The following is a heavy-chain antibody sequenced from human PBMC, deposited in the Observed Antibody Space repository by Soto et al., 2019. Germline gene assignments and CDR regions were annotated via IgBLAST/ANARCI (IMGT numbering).Heavy chain of an antibody. CDR3: ARDLGYCSSTSCYFYYYGMDV. D-gene: IGHD2-2*01. Sequence: ASVKVSCKASGYTFTGYYMHWVRQAPGQGLEWMGWINPNSGGTNYARKFQGRVTMTRDTSISTAYMELSRLRSDDTAVYYCARDLGYCSSTSCYFYYYGMDVWGQGTTVTVSS. V-gene: IGHV1-2*02. CDR1: GYTFTGYY. CDR2: INPNSGGT. J-gene: IGHJ6*02.